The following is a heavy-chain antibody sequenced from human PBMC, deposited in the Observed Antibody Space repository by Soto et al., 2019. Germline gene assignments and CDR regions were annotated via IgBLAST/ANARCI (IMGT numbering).Heavy chain of an antibody. CDR3: AKDVRRDYGDRGLLN. Sequence: EVLLLESGGGLVQPGGSLRLSCAASGTTFTRNAMMWVRLAPGKGLEWVSTIAASGIPYYADSVRGRFTISRDDSKNTLSLQMDSLRADDTAIYYCAKDVRRDYGDRGLLNWGQGTLVTVSS. D-gene: IGHD4-17*01. V-gene: IGHV3-23*01. CDR1: GTTFTRNA. CDR2: IAASGIP. J-gene: IGHJ4*02.